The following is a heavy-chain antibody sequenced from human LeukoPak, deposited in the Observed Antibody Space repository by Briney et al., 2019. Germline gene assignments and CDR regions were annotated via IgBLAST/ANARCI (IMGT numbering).Heavy chain of an antibody. CDR3: AKGGSRPY. D-gene: IGHD3-16*01. J-gene: IGHJ4*02. CDR2: ISWNSGSI. Sequence: PRGSLRLSCAASGFTFSSHWMAWVRQAPGKGLEWVSGISWNSGSIGYADSVKGRFTISRDNAKNSLYLQMNSLRAEDMALYYCAKGGSRPYWGQGTLVTVSS. V-gene: IGHV3-9*03. CDR1: GFTFSSHW.